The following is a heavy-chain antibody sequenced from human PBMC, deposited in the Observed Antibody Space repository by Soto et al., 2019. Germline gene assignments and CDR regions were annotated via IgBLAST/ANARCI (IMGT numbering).Heavy chain of an antibody. V-gene: IGHV1-58*01. CDR2: IVVGRGNT. Sequence: VQETSQACCCTFISSPLQWLGQPRARHLEWMGWIVVGRGNTNYAQKFQERVTIARHMSTSTAYMELSSLRSEDTPVYYCDAVGRDGLRVVEYGMDFWGQGTMVTVSS. CDR3: DAVGRDGLRVVEYGMDF. CDR1: CCTFISSP. J-gene: IGHJ6*02. D-gene: IGHD2-21*01.